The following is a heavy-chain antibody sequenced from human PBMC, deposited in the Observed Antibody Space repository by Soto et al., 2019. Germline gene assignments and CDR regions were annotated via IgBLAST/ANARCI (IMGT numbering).Heavy chain of an antibody. CDR2: IIPIFGTA. CDR1: GGTFSSYA. J-gene: IGHJ4*02. CDR3: ARSPVDTAMDPFDY. Sequence: SVKVSCKASGGTFSSYAISWVRQAPGQGLEWMGGIIPIFGTANYAQKFQGRVTITADESTSTAYMELSSLRSEDTAVYYCARSPVDTAMDPFDYWGQGTLVTVSS. D-gene: IGHD5-18*01. V-gene: IGHV1-69*13.